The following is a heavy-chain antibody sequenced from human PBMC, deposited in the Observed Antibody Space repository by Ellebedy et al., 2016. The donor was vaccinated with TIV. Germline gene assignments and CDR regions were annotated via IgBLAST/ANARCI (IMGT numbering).Heavy chain of an antibody. CDR2: IKSKTDGGTT. D-gene: IGHD4-17*01. CDR1: GFTFSSYA. J-gene: IGHJ4*02. V-gene: IGHV3-15*01. Sequence: GESLKISCAASGFTFSSYAMSWVRQAPGKGLEWVGRIKSKTDGGTTDFAASVKGRFSISRDDSKNTLYLQMNGLKTEDTAVYFCTTRPPPYCDCPLDYWGQGTLVTVSS. CDR3: TTRPPPYCDCPLDY.